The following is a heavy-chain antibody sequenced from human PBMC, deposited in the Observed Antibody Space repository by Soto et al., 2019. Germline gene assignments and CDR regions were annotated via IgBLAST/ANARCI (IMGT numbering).Heavy chain of an antibody. V-gene: IGHV1-58*01. CDR1: GFTFSSFA. CDR3: AAAYCGDDCYPGALDY. Sequence: SVKVSCKTSGFTFSSFAVHWARQARGQRLEWIGWIVLGSGKKNYAQEFQERVTITRDMSTSTAYMDLGSLRSEDTAVYYCAAAYCGDDCYPGALDYWGQGTQVTVSS. CDR2: IVLGSGKK. D-gene: IGHD2-21*02. J-gene: IGHJ4*02.